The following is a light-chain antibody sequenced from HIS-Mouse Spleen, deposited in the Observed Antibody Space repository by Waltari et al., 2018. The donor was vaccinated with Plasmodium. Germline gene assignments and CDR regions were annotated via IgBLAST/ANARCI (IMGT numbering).Light chain of an antibody. CDR1: SSNIGTNY. CDR2: ENN. Sequence: QSVLTQPPSVSAAPGQKVTISCSGSSSNIGTNYVSWYQQLPGTAPKLPIYENNKRPSGFPDRFAGSKSGTSATLGITGLQTGDEADYYCGTWDSSLSAGVVFGGGTKLTVL. V-gene: IGLV1-51*01. CDR3: GTWDSSLSAGVV. J-gene: IGLJ2*01.